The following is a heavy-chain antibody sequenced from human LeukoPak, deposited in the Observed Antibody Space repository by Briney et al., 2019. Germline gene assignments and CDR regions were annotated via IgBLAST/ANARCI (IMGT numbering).Heavy chain of an antibody. D-gene: IGHD5-24*01. CDR3: ARDHRDGYTESDY. Sequence: PSVKLSCKASGYTFTAYYVHWERKAPGHGLEWLVWINPNSGGTNYAQKFQGRVTMTRDTSISTAYMELSRLRSDDTAVYYCARDHRDGYTESDYWGQGTLVTVSS. V-gene: IGHV1-2*02. J-gene: IGHJ4*02. CDR1: GYTFTAYY. CDR2: INPNSGGT.